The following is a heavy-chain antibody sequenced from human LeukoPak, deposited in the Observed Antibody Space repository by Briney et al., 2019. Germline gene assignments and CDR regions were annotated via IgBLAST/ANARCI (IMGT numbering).Heavy chain of an antibody. D-gene: IGHD5-18*01. CDR2: ISGSGGST. CDR1: GFTFSSYA. CDR3: APRGYSYGFDY. V-gene: IGHV3-23*01. Sequence: GGSLRLSCAASGFTFSSYAMSWVRQAPGKGLEWVSAISGSGGSTYYADSVKGRFTISRDNSKNTLYLQMNSLRAEDSAVYYCAPRGYSYGFDYWGQGTLVTVSS. J-gene: IGHJ4*02.